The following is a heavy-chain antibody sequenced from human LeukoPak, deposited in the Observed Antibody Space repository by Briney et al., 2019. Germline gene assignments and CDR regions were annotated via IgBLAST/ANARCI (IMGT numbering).Heavy chain of an antibody. J-gene: IGHJ3*02. V-gene: IGHV4-39*01. D-gene: IGHD3-10*01. CDR3: ARTVAIWFGELSSAAAFDI. CDR2: IYYSGST. Sequence: PSETLSLTCTVSGGSISSSSYHWGWIRQPPGKGLEWIGSIYYSGSTYYNPSLKSRVTISVDTSKNQFSLKLSSVTAADTAVYYCARTVAIWFGELSSAAAFDIWGQGTMVTVSS. CDR1: GGSISSSSYH.